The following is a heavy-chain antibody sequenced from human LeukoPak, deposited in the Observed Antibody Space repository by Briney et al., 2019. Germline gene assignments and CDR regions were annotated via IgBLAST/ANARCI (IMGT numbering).Heavy chain of an antibody. CDR3: VNSQLGHPAIDY. CDR2: ISYDGSNK. J-gene: IGHJ4*02. D-gene: IGHD1-1*01. V-gene: IGHV3-30-3*01. Sequence: PGRSLRLSCAASGFTFSSYAMHWVRQAPGKGLEWVAVISYDGSNKYYADSVKGRFTISRDNSKNTLYLQMNSLRAEDTAVYYCVNSQLGHPAIDYWGQGTLVTVSS. CDR1: GFTFSSYA.